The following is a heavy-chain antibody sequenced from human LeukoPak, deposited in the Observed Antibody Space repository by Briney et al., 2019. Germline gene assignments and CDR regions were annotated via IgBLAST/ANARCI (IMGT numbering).Heavy chain of an antibody. CDR2: IGYNGDAT. V-gene: IGHV3-43*01. J-gene: IGHJ5*02. CDR1: GFGIGEGT. Sequence: GSLRLSCAASGFGIGEGTSCGVRHPGGRVQGWVWLIGYNGDATLYAESMKGRFSISRDNSRNTLYLQMRGLRSDDTAFYYCAKDGHYCTATSCFSSWLDPWGPGTLVTVSS. D-gene: IGHD2-2*01. CDR3: AKDGHYCTATSCFSSWLDP.